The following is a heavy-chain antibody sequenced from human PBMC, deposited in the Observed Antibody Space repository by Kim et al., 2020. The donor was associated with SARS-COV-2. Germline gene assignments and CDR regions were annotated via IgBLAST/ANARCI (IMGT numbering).Heavy chain of an antibody. D-gene: IGHD6-19*01. CDR2: ISYDGSNK. CDR1: GFTFSSYG. Sequence: GGSLGLSCAASGFTFSSYGMHWVRQAPGKGLEWVAVISYDGSNKYYADSVKGRFTISRDNSKNTLYLQMNSLRAEDTAVYYCAKDEVYSRCSSGWQQKAPFDYWGQGTLVTVPS. V-gene: IGHV3-30*18. J-gene: IGHJ4*02. CDR3: AKDEVYSRCSSGWQQKAPFDY.